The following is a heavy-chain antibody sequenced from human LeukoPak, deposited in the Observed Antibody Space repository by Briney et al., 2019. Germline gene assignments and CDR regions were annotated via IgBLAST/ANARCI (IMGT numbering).Heavy chain of an antibody. CDR1: GYTFTSYG. Sequence: ASVKVSCKASGYTFTSYGISWVRQAPGQGLEWMGWISAYNGNTNYAQKLQGRVTMTADTSTSTAYMELRSLRSDDTAVYYCARDPTYGDHPNWFDPWGQGTLVTVSS. V-gene: IGHV1-18*01. D-gene: IGHD4-17*01. CDR2: ISAYNGNT. CDR3: ARDPTYGDHPNWFDP. J-gene: IGHJ5*02.